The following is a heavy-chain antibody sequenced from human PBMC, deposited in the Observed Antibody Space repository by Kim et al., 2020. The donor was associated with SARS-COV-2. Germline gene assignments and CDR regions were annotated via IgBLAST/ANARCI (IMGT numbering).Heavy chain of an antibody. CDR2: ISGSGGST. V-gene: IGHV3-23*01. CDR3: AKDQRGYGFGELLYGAFDI. CDR1: GFTFSSYA. Sequence: GGSLRLSCAASGFTFSSYAMSWVRQAPGKGLEWVSAISGSGGSTYYADSVKGRFTISRDNSKNTLYLQMNSLRAEDTAVYYCAKDQRGYGFGELLYGAFDIWGQGTMVTVSS. J-gene: IGHJ3*02. D-gene: IGHD3-10*01.